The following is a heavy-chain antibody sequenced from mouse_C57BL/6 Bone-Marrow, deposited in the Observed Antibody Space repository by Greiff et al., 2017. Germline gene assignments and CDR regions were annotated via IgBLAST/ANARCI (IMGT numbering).Heavy chain of an antibody. CDR2: INPSTGGT. J-gene: IGHJ1*03. CDR1: GYSFTGYY. Sequence: VQLQQSGPELVKPGASVKISCKASGYSFTGYYMNWVKQSPEKSLEWIGEINPSTGGTTYNQKFKAKATLTVDKSSSTAYMQLKSLTSEDSAVYYCAYTVVATDFDVWGTGTTVTVSS. V-gene: IGHV1-42*01. CDR3: AYTVVATDFDV. D-gene: IGHD1-1*01.